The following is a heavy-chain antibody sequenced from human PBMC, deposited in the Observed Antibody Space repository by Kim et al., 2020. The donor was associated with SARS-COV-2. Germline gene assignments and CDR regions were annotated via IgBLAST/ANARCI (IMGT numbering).Heavy chain of an antibody. Sequence: GGSLRLSCAASGFTVSSNYMSWVRQAPGKGLEWVSVIYSGGSTYYADSVKGRFTISRDNSKNTLYLQMNSLRAEDTAVYYCARCALSGRRYYGMDVWGQGTTVTVSS. CDR2: IYSGGST. D-gene: IGHD3-10*01. CDR1: GFTVSSNY. CDR3: ARCALSGRRYYGMDV. V-gene: IGHV3-66*01. J-gene: IGHJ6*02.